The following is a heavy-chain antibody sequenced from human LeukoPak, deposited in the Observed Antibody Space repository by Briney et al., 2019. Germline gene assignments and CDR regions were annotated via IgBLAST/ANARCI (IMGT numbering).Heavy chain of an antibody. CDR3: ARVKGSGSHDY. CDR1: GGSISSSTYY. Sequence: SETLSLTCTVSGGSISSSTYYWGWIRQPPGQGLEWIGSIYYSGSTYYNPSLKSRVTISVDTSKNQFSLKLTSVTAADTAVYYCARVKGSGSHDYWGQGTLVTVSS. J-gene: IGHJ4*02. D-gene: IGHD3-10*01. V-gene: IGHV4-39*07. CDR2: IYYSGST.